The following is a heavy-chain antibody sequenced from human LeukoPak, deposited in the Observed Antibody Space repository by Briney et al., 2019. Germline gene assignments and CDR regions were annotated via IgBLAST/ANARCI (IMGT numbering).Heavy chain of an antibody. Sequence: GGSLRLSCAASGFTFSNAWMSWVRQAPGKGLEWGGRIKSKTDGGTTDYAAPVKGRFTISRDDSKNTLYLQMNSLKTEDTAVYYCTTWWQWLRAYWGQGTLVTVPS. CDR2: IKSKTDGGTT. V-gene: IGHV3-15*01. CDR1: GFTFSNAW. J-gene: IGHJ4*02. CDR3: TTWWQWLRAY. D-gene: IGHD6-19*01.